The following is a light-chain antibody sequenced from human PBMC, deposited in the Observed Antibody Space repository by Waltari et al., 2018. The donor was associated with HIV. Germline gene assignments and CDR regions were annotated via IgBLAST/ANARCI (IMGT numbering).Light chain of an antibody. CDR2: GAS. J-gene: IGKJ4*01. V-gene: IGKV3-20*01. CDR3: QQYGSSPFT. Sequence: EILLTQSPGTLSLSPGDRATLSCRASQNIVNGYLAGYQQKPDQAPSLVVYGASSRATGIPDRFRGSGSGTDFSLTINRLEPEDFGVYYCQQYGSSPFTFGGGTKVEIK. CDR1: QNIVNGY.